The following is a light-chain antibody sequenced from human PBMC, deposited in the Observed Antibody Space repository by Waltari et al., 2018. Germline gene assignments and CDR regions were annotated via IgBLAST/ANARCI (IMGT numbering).Light chain of an antibody. J-gene: IGKJ4*01. CDR3: QQYYSTPPT. CDR1: QSLLYSSNNKNY. V-gene: IGKV4-1*01. Sequence: DIVMTQSPDSLTVSLGERATINCKSSQSLLYSSNNKNYLAWYQQKPGQPPNLLIYWASTRESGVPDRFSGSGSGTDFTLTISSLQAEDVAVYYCQQYYSTPPTFGGGTKVEIK. CDR2: WAS.